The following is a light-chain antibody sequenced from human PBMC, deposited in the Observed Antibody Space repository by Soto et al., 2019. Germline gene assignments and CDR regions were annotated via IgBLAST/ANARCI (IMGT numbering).Light chain of an antibody. Sequence: EIVLTQSPGTLSLSPGERVTFSCRASQSVSSSYLAWYQQKPGQAPRLLIYGASSRATGIPDRFSGSGSGTDFTLTISRLEPEDFAVYYCQQYGSSPRTFGQGTKVEIK. CDR1: QSVSSSY. CDR2: GAS. V-gene: IGKV3-20*01. CDR3: QQYGSSPRT. J-gene: IGKJ1*01.